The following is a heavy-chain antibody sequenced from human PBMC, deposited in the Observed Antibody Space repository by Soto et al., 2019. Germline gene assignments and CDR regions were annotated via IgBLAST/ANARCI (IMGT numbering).Heavy chain of an antibody. Sequence: GGSLRLSCAASGFTFSTYSMNWVRQAPGKGLEWVADICYDGSNKYYADSVKGRFTISRDNSKNTLYLQMNSLRAEDTAVYYCARGPYYYDSSGYYRIDYWGQGTLVTVSS. CDR2: ICYDGSNK. CDR3: ARGPYYYDSSGYYRIDY. V-gene: IGHV3-33*08. J-gene: IGHJ4*02. CDR1: GFTFSTYS. D-gene: IGHD3-22*01.